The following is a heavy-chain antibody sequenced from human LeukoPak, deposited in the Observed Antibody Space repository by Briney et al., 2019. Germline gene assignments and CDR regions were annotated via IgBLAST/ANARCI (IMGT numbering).Heavy chain of an antibody. V-gene: IGHV3-74*01. CDR3: ARGAYYFDY. J-gene: IGHJ4*02. Sequence: GGSLRLSCAASGFIFSSYWMHWVRQAPGKGLVWVSRINSDGSSTRSADSVKGRFTISRDNAKNTLYLQMNSLRAEDTAVYYCARGAYYFDYWGQGNLVTVSS. CDR1: GFIFSSYW. CDR2: INSDGSST.